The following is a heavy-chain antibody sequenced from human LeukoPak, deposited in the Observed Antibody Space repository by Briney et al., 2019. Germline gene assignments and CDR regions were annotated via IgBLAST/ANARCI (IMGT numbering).Heavy chain of an antibody. V-gene: IGHV1-69*13. CDR2: IIPIFGTA. Sequence: SVKVSCKASGATFSSYAISWVRQAPGQGLEWMGGIIPIFGTANYVQKFQGRVTITADESTSAAYMELSSLRSEDTAVYYCAILAAADRRLYYYYYMDVWGKGTTVTVSS. CDR3: AILAAADRRLYYYYYMDV. D-gene: IGHD6-13*01. J-gene: IGHJ6*03. CDR1: GATFSSYA.